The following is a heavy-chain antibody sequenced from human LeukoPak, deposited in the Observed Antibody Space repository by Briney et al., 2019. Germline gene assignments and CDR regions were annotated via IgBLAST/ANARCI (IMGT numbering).Heavy chain of an antibody. J-gene: IGHJ4*02. CDR2: IIPIFGTA. CDR3: ARDLRLSSTSPFDY. D-gene: IGHD5-24*01. CDR1: GGPFSSYA. Sequence: SVKVSCKASGGPFSSYAISWVRLAPGQGLEWMGGIIPIFGTANYAQKFQGRVTITADESTSTAYMELSSLRSEDTAVYYCARDLRLSSTSPFDYWGQGTLVTVSS. V-gene: IGHV1-69*13.